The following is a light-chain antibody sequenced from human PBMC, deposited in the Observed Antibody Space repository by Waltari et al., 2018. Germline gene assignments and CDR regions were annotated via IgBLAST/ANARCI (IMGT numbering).Light chain of an antibody. CDR1: SSNIGRYNL. CDR2: QGT. Sequence: QSALAQAASVSGFPELSITISCNGTSSNIGRYNLVSWYQHHPGKAPKLFISQGTKRLSGVSNRFSGSTSGNTASLTVTELQSEDEADYYCCSYAGDNTWIFGGGTRLSVL. CDR3: CSYAGDNTWI. J-gene: IGLJ2*01. V-gene: IGLV2-23*01.